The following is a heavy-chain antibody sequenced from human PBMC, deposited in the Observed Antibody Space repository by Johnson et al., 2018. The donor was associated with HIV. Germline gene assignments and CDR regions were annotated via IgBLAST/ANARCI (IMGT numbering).Heavy chain of an antibody. CDR3: ARRAYTSGWYAAFDL. D-gene: IGHD6-19*01. J-gene: IGHJ3*01. CDR1: GFTFSSYA. CDR2: TRDKANSYST. V-gene: IGHV3-72*01. Sequence: VQLVESGGGVVQPGRSLRLSCAASGFTFSSYAMHWVRQAPGKGLEWIARTRDKANSYSTEYAASVKGRFIISRDGLKDSLYLPMNSLKSEDTAVYFCARRAYTSGWYAAFDLWGQGTMVTVSS.